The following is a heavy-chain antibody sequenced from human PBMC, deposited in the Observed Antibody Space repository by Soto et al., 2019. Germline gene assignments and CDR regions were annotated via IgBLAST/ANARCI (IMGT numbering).Heavy chain of an antibody. CDR3: ARDATFGTKGGSFDI. CDR2: IWYDGTNK. D-gene: IGHD3-16*01. V-gene: IGHV3-33*01. CDR1: GFTFRIYS. Sequence: GGSLRLSCAASGFTFRIYSMHWVRQSPGKGLEWVAVIWYDGTNKYYGESVKGRFTISRDNSENTLYLQMNSLRVEDTAVYYCARDATFGTKGGSFDIWGHGTLVTV. J-gene: IGHJ3*02.